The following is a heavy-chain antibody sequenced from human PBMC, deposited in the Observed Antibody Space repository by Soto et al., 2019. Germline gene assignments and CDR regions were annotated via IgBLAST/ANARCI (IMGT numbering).Heavy chain of an antibody. J-gene: IGHJ3*02. CDR1: GYSFTSYW. Sequence: GESRKISCKGSGYSFTSYWIGWVRQMPGKGLEWMGIIYPGDSDTKYSPSFQGQVTISADKSIITAYLQWSSLKASDTAMYYCARRHLVEDAFDIWGQGTMVTVSS. V-gene: IGHV5-51*01. D-gene: IGHD6-6*01. CDR3: ARRHLVEDAFDI. CDR2: IYPGDSDT.